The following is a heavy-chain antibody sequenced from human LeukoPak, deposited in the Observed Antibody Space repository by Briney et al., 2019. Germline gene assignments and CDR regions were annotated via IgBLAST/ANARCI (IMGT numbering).Heavy chain of an antibody. V-gene: IGHV4-61*01. CDR3: AREGTDLYNWFDP. Sequence: PSETLSLTCAVSGYSISSGYYWGWIRQPPGKGLEWIGYIYYSGSTNYNPSLKSRVTISVDTSKNQFSLKLSSVTAADTAVYYCAREGTDLYNWFDPWGQGTLVTVSS. CDR2: IYYSGST. J-gene: IGHJ5*02. CDR1: GYSISSGYY.